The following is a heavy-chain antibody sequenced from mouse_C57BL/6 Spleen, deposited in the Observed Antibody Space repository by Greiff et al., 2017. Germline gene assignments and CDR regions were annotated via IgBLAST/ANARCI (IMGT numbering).Heavy chain of an antibody. D-gene: IGHD2-4*01. V-gene: IGHV5-17*01. CDR2: ISSGSSTI. Sequence: EVKLLESGGGLVKPGGSLKLPCAASGFTFSDYGMHWVRQAPEKGLVWVAYISSGSSTIYYADTVKGRFTISRDNAKNTLFLQMTSLRTEDTAMYYCARPLYDYEAWFAYWGQGTLVTVSA. J-gene: IGHJ3*01. CDR3: ARPLYDYEAWFAY. CDR1: GFTFSDYG.